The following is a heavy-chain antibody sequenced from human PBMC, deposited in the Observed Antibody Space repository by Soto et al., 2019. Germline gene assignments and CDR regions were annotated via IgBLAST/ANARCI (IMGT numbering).Heavy chain of an antibody. Sequence: QVQLVQSGAEVKKPGSSVKVSCKASGGTFSSYTIRWVRQAPGQGLEWMGRIIPILGIAHYAQKFQGRVTITADKPTSTAYKELSSLRSEDTAVYCGARGLYYYDSSGYYRDYWGQGTLVTVSS. D-gene: IGHD3-22*01. CDR1: GGTFSSYT. J-gene: IGHJ4*02. CDR2: IIPILGIA. CDR3: ARGLYYYDSSGYYRDY. V-gene: IGHV1-69*02.